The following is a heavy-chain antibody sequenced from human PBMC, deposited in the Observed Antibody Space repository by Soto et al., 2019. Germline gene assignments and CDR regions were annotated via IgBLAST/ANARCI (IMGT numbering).Heavy chain of an antibody. J-gene: IGHJ3*02. V-gene: IGHV1-2*04. D-gene: IGHD3-9*01. CDR2: INPNSGRT. Sequence: ASVKVSCRASGYTFTGYYMHWVRQAPGQGLEWMGWINPNSGRTNYAQKFQGWVTMARDTSISTAYMELSRLRSDDTAVYYCATGATGAFDIWGQGTMVTVSS. CDR1: GYTFTGYY. CDR3: ATGATGAFDI.